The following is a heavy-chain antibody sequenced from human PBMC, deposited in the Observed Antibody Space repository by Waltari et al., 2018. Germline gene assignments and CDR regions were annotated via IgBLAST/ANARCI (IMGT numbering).Heavy chain of an antibody. CDR2: IRSKAYGGTP. D-gene: IGHD3-3*01. CDR3: TTQNTFWSWSY. J-gene: IGHJ4*02. Sequence: EVQLVESGGGLTQPGRSMSLSCTTSGLVFSSFSICWVRQAPGKGLEWVGFIRSKAYGGTPKYAASVRDRFTMSRDDSKSIAYLEMNSLKTEDTAMYFCTTQNTFWSWSYWGRGTLVTVSS. V-gene: IGHV3-49*04. CDR1: GLVFSSFS.